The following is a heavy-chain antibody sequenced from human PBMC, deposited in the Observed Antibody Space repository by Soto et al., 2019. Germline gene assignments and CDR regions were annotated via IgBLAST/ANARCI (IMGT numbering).Heavy chain of an antibody. CDR1: GGTFTSYT. CDR3: ARGRAYYYSAGSYYVMDV. D-gene: IGHD3-10*01. Sequence: SVKVSCKASGGTFTSYTISWVRQAPGQGLEWMGRIIPILGIANYAQKFQGRVTITADKSTSTAYMELSSLRSEDTAVYYCARGRAYYYSAGSYYVMDVWGQGTTVTGSS. CDR2: IIPILGIA. J-gene: IGHJ6*02. V-gene: IGHV1-69*02.